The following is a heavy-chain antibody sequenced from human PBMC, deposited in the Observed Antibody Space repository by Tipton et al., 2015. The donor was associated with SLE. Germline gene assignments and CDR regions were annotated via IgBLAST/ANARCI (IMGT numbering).Heavy chain of an antibody. CDR3: AKTWAVTTRRYFDY. CDR1: GFTFSDYY. CDR2: ISSSGSTI. V-gene: IGHV3-11*04. J-gene: IGHJ4*02. Sequence: GSLRLSCAASGFTFSDYYMSWIRQAPGKGLEWVSYISSSGSTIYYADSVKGRFTISRDNSKNTLYLQMNSLRAEDTAVYYCAKTWAVTTRRYFDYWGQGTLVTVSS. D-gene: IGHD4-17*01.